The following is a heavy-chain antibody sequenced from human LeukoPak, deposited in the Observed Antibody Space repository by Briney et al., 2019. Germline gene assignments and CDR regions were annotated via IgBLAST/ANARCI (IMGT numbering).Heavy chain of an antibody. D-gene: IGHD3-16*01. J-gene: IGHJ4*02. V-gene: IGHV4-31*03. CDR2: IYYGGST. CDR3: ARATTRYVLDY. Sequence: SETLSLTCTVSGGSISSGGYYWSWIRQHPGKGLEWIGYIYYGGSTYYNPSLKSRVTISVDTSKNQFSLKLSSVTAADTAVYYCARATTRYVLDYWGQGTLVTVSS. CDR1: GGSISSGGYY.